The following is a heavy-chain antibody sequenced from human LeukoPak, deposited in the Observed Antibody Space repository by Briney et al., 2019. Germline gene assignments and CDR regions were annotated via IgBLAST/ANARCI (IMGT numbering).Heavy chain of an antibody. D-gene: IGHD3-10*01. CDR2: INPSGGST. J-gene: IGHJ4*02. V-gene: IGHV1-46*01. CDR3: AREAFGETQFDY. Sequence: ASVKVSCKASGYTFTSYYVHWVRQAPGQGLEWMGIINPSGGSTSYAQKFQGRVTMTRDTSTSTVYMELSSLRSEATAVYYCAREAFGETQFDYWGQGTLVTVSS. CDR1: GYTFTSYY.